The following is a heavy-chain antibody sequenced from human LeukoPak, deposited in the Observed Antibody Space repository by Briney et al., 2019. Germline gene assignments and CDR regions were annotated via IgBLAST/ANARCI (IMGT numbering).Heavy chain of an antibody. V-gene: IGHV3-11*04. CDR2: ISGSGSSK. J-gene: IGHJ4*02. CDR3: ASSQSSVAVIVGG. CDR1: GFTFSDYY. Sequence: PGGSLRLSCAASGFTFSDYYMTWIRQAPGKGLEWVSYISGSGSSKYYADSVKGRFTISRDNAKNSLYLQMNSLRVEDTAVYYCASSQSSVAVIVGGWGQGTLVTVSS. D-gene: IGHD6-19*01.